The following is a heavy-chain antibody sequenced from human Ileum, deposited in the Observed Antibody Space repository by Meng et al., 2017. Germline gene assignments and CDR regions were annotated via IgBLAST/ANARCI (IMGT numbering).Heavy chain of an antibody. V-gene: IGHV1-3*04. CDR3: ARGHQNYDILTGSY. J-gene: IGHJ4*02. Sequence: QVQLVQPGAAVKKPGASVKVSCKASGYTFTRYAMHWVRQAPGQRLEWMGWINTGNGDAKYSQRFQGRVTITRDTSASTVYMELSSLRSEDTTVYYCARGHQNYDILTGSYWGQGTLVTVSS. CDR1: GYTFTRYA. D-gene: IGHD3-9*01. CDR2: INTGNGDA.